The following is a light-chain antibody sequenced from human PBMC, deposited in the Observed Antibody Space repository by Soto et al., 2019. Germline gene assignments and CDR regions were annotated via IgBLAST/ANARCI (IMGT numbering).Light chain of an antibody. CDR2: GAS. Sequence: EIVMTQSQATLSVSPGERATLSCRASQSVSSNIAWYQQKPGQAPRLLIYGASTRATGLPARSSGSGSGTEFTLTISSLQSEDFAVYYFQQYDDWPRTVGQGTKV. CDR1: QSVSSN. V-gene: IGKV3-15*01. J-gene: IGKJ1*01. CDR3: QQYDDWPRT.